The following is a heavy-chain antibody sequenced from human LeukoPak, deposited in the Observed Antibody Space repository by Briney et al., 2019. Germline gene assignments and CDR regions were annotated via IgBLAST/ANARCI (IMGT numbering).Heavy chain of an antibody. CDR2: TSSDLNVK. D-gene: IGHD4-17*01. CDR3: ARDKLPSGDYYDY. Sequence: GGSLRLSCAASGFTFRNYVIHWVRQAPGKGLEWVAVTSSDLNVKLYADSVKGRFTISRDNSRSTLYLQMNSLRPEDTAVYYCARDKLPSGDYYDYWGQGTLVTVSS. J-gene: IGHJ4*02. CDR1: GFTFRNYV. V-gene: IGHV3-30-3*01.